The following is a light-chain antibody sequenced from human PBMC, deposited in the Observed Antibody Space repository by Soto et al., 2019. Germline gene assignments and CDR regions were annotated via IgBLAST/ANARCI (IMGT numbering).Light chain of an antibody. Sequence: QSALTQPPSASGSPGQSVTISCTGTSSDVGGYNYVSWYQQHPGKAPKLMIYEVSKRPSGVPDCFSGSKSGNTASLTVSGLQAEDEADYYCSSYAGSNNPYVFGTGTQLTVL. CDR1: SSDVGGYNY. J-gene: IGLJ1*01. CDR2: EVS. V-gene: IGLV2-8*01. CDR3: SSYAGSNNPYV.